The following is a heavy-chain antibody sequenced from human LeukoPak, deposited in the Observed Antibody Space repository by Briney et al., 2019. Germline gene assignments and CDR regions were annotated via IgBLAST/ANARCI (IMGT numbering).Heavy chain of an antibody. CDR3: ARTSDSSGYGTYYFDY. D-gene: IGHD3-22*01. Sequence: ASVKVSCNASGYTFTSYDINWVRQATGQGLEWMGWMNPNSGNTGYAQKFQGRVTMTRNTSISTAYMELRSLRSDDTAVYYCARTSDSSGYGTYYFDYWGQGTLVTVSS. CDR1: GYTFTSYD. V-gene: IGHV1-8*01. CDR2: MNPNSGNT. J-gene: IGHJ4*02.